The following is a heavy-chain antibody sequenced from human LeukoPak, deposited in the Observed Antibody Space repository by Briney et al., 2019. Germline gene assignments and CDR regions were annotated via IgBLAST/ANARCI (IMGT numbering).Heavy chain of an antibody. V-gene: IGHV1-18*01. CDR3: ARDQGGFYSSGSFYFDY. CDR1: GYTFTCYG. D-gene: IGHD6-19*01. Sequence: ASVKVSCKASGYTFTCYGMSWVRQAPGQGLEWMGWISAYNGNTNYAQKLQGRVTMTTDTSTSTAYMELRSLRSDDKAVYYCARDQGGFYSSGSFYFDYWGQGTLVTVSS. J-gene: IGHJ4*01. CDR2: ISAYNGNT.